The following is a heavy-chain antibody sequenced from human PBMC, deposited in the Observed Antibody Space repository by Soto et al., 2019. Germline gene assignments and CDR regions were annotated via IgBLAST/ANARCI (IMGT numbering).Heavy chain of an antibody. V-gene: IGHV3-74*01. CDR2: NSNDGSST. CDR1: GFTSGSYW. J-gene: IGHJ3*02. D-gene: IGHD3-22*01. CDR3: ARDWYYYDTSDHFSADAFDI. Sequence: EVQLVESGGGLVQPGGSLRLTCAASGFTSGSYWMYWVRQAPGKGLVCVSRNSNDGSSTNYADSVKGRFSISRDSAKNTLYLEMNSLRAEDTAVYYCARDWYYYDTSDHFSADAFDIWGQGTTVTVSS.